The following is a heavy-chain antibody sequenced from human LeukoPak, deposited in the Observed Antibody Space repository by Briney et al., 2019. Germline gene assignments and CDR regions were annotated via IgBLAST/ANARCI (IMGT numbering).Heavy chain of an antibody. J-gene: IGHJ4*02. D-gene: IGHD1-26*01. CDR3: ARVRGGNNYHFDY. CDR1: GYTFSDYY. Sequence: ASVKVSCKASGYTFSDYYMHWVRQAPGQGLEWMGWINPNSGGTNYAQKFQGRVTMTRDTSITTGYMELSGLRSDDTAVYYCARVRGGNNYHFDYWGQGTLVTVSS. CDR2: INPNSGGT. V-gene: IGHV1-2*02.